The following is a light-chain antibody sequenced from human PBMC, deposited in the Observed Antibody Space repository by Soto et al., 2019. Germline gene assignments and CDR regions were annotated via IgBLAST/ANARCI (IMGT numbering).Light chain of an antibody. J-gene: IGLJ1*01. CDR1: SSDVGGYNY. CDR3: SSYTSSSTYV. Sequence: QSVLTQPASVSGSPGQSITISCTGTSSDVGGYNYVSWYQQHPGKAPKLMIYDVSNRPSGVSNRFSGPKSGNTASLTISGLQAEDEDDYYCSSYTSSSTYVFGTGTKVTVL. V-gene: IGLV2-14*01. CDR2: DVS.